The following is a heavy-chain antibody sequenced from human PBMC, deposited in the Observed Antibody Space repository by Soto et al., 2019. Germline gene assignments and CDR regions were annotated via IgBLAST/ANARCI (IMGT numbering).Heavy chain of an antibody. CDR1: GGSISSYY. CDR3: GRYFGITGTGGMYDY. D-gene: IGHD1-20*01. V-gene: IGHV4-59*01. Sequence: QVQLQESGPGLVKPSETLSLTCTVSGGSISSYYWSWIRQPPGPGLELIGYIYYNGSSNYNPSLTSRHNKAVDTTKNQLSLQLSPVAAADTAVYYGGRYFGITGTGGMYDYWGQGNLVTVS. CDR2: IYYNGSS. J-gene: IGHJ4*02.